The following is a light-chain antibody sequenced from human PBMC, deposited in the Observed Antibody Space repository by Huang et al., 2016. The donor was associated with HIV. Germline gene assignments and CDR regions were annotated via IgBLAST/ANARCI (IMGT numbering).Light chain of an antibody. CDR3: QQYNNWPLT. Sequence: EIVMTQSPATLSVSPGQRATLSCRASQIVSSNLAWYQQKPGQDPRLLIDGASTRATSVPAMFSGSGSGTEFTLTISSLQSEDFAVYYCQQYNNWPLTFGGGTKVENK. CDR2: GAS. J-gene: IGKJ4*01. V-gene: IGKV3-15*01. CDR1: QIVSSN.